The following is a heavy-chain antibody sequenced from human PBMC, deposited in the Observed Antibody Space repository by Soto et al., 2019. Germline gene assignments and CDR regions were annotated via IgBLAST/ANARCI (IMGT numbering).Heavy chain of an antibody. Sequence: LETLSLTCTVSGGSSSSYYWSWIRQPPGKGLEWIGYIYYSGSTNYNPSLKSRVTISVDTSKNQFSLKLSSVTAADTAVYYCARLDYMDVWGKGTTVTVSS. CDR1: GGSSSSYY. CDR2: IYYSGST. J-gene: IGHJ6*03. CDR3: ARLDYMDV. V-gene: IGHV4-59*08.